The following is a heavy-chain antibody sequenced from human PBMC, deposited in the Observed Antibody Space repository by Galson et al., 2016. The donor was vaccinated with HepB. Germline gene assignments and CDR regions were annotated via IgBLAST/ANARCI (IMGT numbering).Heavy chain of an antibody. J-gene: IGHJ5*02. Sequence: QSGAEVKKPGESLRISCIGSGYSFTNYWISWVRQAPGQRLEWMGWINAGNGDTKYSLNFLDRVTITRDTSASTAYMELSSLRSEDTAVYYCATVYSSGRTSDDWLDPWGQGTLVTVSS. V-gene: IGHV1-3*01. CDR1: GYSFTNYW. D-gene: IGHD6-19*01. CDR2: INAGNGDT. CDR3: ATVYSSGRTSDDWLDP.